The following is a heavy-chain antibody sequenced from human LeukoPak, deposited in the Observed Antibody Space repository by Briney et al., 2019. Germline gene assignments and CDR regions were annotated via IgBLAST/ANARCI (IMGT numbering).Heavy chain of an antibody. D-gene: IGHD2-15*01. Sequence: SETLSLTCTVSGVSISSYYWSWIRQPAGKGLEWIGRIYTSGSTNYNPSLNSRVTISVDKSKNHFSLNLSSVTVADTAVYYCARDWRYCSGGSCSYYFDYWGQGALVTVSS. V-gene: IGHV4-4*07. CDR3: ARDWRYCSGGSCSYYFDY. CDR1: GVSISSYY. CDR2: IYTSGST. J-gene: IGHJ4*02.